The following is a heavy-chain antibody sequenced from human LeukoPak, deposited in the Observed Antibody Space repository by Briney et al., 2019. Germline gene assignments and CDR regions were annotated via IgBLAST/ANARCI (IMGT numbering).Heavy chain of an antibody. Sequence: ASVKVSCKASGGTFSSYAISWVRQAPGQGLEWMGGIIPIFGTANYAQKFQGRVTITADESTSTAYMELSSLRSEDTAVYYCARVHLGYCSSTSCYREELSWFDPWGQGTLVTVSS. CDR3: ARVHLGYCSSTSCYREELSWFDP. CDR1: GGTFSSYA. J-gene: IGHJ5*02. CDR2: IIPIFGTA. D-gene: IGHD2-2*02. V-gene: IGHV1-69*13.